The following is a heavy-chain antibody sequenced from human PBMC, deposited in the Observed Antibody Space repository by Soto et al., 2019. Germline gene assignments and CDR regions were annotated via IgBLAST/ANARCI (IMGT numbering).Heavy chain of an antibody. J-gene: IGHJ4*02. CDR2: ISAYTGDA. Sequence: ASVKVSCKTSGYSFASYGISWVRQAPGQGLEWMGWISAYTGDANYAQSLQGRVTMTTDTSTRTAFMELRSLRSDDTAVYYCARDINRSRREWGQGTLVTVSS. CDR3: ARDINRSRRE. CDR1: GYSFASYG. V-gene: IGHV1-18*04. D-gene: IGHD2-2*01.